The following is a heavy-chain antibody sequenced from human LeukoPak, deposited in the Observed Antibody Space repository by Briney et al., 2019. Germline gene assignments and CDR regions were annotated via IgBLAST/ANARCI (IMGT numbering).Heavy chain of an antibody. CDR1: GFTFSSYE. CDR2: ISSSVSTI. Sequence: PGGSLRLSCAASGFTFSSYEMNWVRQAPGKGLEWVSYISSSVSTIYYADSVKGRFTISRDNAKNSLYLQMNSLRAEETAVYYCARGLYTSDGYNGYYWGQGTLVTVSS. CDR3: ARGLYTSDGYNGYY. V-gene: IGHV3-48*03. J-gene: IGHJ4*02. D-gene: IGHD5-24*01.